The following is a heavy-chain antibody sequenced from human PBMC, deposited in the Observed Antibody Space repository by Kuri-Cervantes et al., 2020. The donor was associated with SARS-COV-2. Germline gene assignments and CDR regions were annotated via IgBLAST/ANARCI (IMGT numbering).Heavy chain of an antibody. CDR2: ISYDGSNK. D-gene: IGHD1-7*01. V-gene: IGHV3-30*04. J-gene: IGHJ1*01. CDR3: AKGDWNYATH. CDR1: GFTFSGYA. Sequence: GGSLRLSCAASGFTFSGYAMHWVRQAPGKGLEWVAVISYDGSNKYYADSVKGRFTISRDNSKNTLYLQMNSLRAGDTAVYYCAKGDWNYATHWGQGTLVTVSS.